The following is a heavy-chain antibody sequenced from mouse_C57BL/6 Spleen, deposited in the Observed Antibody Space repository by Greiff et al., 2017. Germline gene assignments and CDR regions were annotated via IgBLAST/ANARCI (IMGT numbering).Heavy chain of an antibody. D-gene: IGHD1-1*01. CDR2: ISDGGSYT. CDR3: ARTYGSSSYYFDY. V-gene: IGHV5-4*03. J-gene: IGHJ2*01. CDR1: GFTFSSYA. Sequence: DVKLVESGGGLVKPGGSLKLSCAASGFTFSSYAMSWVRQTPEKRLEWVATISDGGSYTYYPDNVKGRFTLSRENAKNNLYLQMSHLKSEDTAMYYCARTYGSSSYYFDYWGQGTTLTVSS.